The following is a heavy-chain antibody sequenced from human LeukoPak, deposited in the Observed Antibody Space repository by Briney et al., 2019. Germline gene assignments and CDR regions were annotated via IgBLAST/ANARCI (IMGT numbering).Heavy chain of an antibody. CDR2: ISGSGGST. J-gene: IGHJ4*02. D-gene: IGHD4-11*01. Sequence: GGSLRLSCAASGFTVSSNYMSWVRQAPGKGLEWVSIISGSGGSTYYADSVKGRFTISRDNSKNTLYLQMNSLRAEDTAVYYCAKYSNYYFDYWGQGTLVTVSS. CDR3: AKYSNYYFDY. V-gene: IGHV3-23*01. CDR1: GFTVSSNY.